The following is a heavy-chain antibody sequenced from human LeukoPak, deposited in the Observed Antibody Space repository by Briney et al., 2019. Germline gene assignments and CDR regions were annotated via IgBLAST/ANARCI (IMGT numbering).Heavy chain of an antibody. J-gene: IGHJ6*03. CDR3: ARDHGGYGYGYLNYYYYYYMDV. V-gene: IGHV3-7*01. Sequence: GGSLRLSCAASGFTFSSYWMSWVRQAPGKGLEWVANIKQDGSEKYYVDSVKGRFTVSRDNAKNSLYLQMNSLRAEDTAVYYCARDHGGYGYGYLNYYYYYYMDVWGKGTTVTVSS. CDR1: GFTFSSYW. D-gene: IGHD5-18*01. CDR2: IKQDGSEK.